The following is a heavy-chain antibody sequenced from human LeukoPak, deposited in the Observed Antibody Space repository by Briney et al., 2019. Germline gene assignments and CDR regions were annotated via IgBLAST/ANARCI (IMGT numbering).Heavy chain of an antibody. CDR2: INHSGST. CDR1: GFTFSSYW. D-gene: IGHD3-3*01. Sequence: GSLRLSCAASGFTFSSYWMSWVRQAPGKGLEWIGEINHSGSTNYNPSLKSRVTTSVDTSKNQFSLKLSSVTAADTAVYYCARWGYDFWSGYQHQRVFDYWGQGTLVTVSS. J-gene: IGHJ4*02. CDR3: ARWGYDFWSGYQHQRVFDY. V-gene: IGHV4-34*01.